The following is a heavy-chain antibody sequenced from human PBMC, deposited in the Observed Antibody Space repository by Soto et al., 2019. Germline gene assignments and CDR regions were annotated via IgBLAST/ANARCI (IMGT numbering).Heavy chain of an antibody. CDR1: GDSFSTSNYY. CDR3: ARRGGGDSLFDS. J-gene: IGHJ4*02. CDR2: IFYGGGTGVT. D-gene: IGHD4-17*01. Sequence: ETLSLTCTVSGDSFSTSNYYWGWIRQPPGKGLEWIGNIFYGGGTGVTYYNPSLKSRVIISVDTSKNQFSLKLRSITAADTAFYFCARRGGGDSLFDSWGQGKMVTVSS. V-gene: IGHV4-39*01.